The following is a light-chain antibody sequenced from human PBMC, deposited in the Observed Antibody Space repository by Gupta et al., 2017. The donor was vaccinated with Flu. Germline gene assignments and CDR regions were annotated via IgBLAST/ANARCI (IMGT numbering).Light chain of an antibody. CDR2: AAS. Sequence: LSASVGDRVTSTCRASQGSGNSFAWYQQKPGKVPKLLIYAASTLHSGVPSRFRGSGSGTDFTLTINGLQPEDVATYYCQGGTFGQGTKVEIK. J-gene: IGKJ1*01. CDR3: QGGT. V-gene: IGKV1-27*01. CDR1: QGSGNS.